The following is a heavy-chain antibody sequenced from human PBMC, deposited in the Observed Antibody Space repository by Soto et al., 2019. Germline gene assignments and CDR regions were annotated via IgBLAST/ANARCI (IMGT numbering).Heavy chain of an antibody. CDR1: GYSFTSYW. D-gene: IGHD6-19*01. Sequence: PGESLKISCKGSGYSFTSYWISWVRQMPGKGLEWMGRIDPSDSYTNYSPPFQGHVTISADKSISTAYLQWSSLKASDTAMYYCARQAGYSSGWYWDYGMDVWGQGTTVTVSS. CDR3: ARQAGYSSGWYWDYGMDV. CDR2: IDPSDSYT. J-gene: IGHJ6*02. V-gene: IGHV5-10-1*01.